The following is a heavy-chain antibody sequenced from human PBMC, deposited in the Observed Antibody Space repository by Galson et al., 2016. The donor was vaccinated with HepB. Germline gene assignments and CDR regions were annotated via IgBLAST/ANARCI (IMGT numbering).Heavy chain of an antibody. Sequence: SLRLSCAASGFTFTNFPMHWVRQAPGKGLEGVALISSDGSHENYVDSVKGRFTISRDNSKNTLYLQMTSLRPEDTAVYYCAKLAGYCTSPRCYGYYVSGSAAFDSWGQGTLVTVSS. CDR3: AKLAGYCTSPRCYGYYVSGSAAFDS. CDR1: GFTFTNFP. CDR2: ISSDGSHE. D-gene: IGHD2-2*01. J-gene: IGHJ4*02. V-gene: IGHV3-30*18.